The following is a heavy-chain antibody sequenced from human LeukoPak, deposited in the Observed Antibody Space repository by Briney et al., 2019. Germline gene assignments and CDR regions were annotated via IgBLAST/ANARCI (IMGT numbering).Heavy chain of an antibody. Sequence: GGSLRLSCAASGFTFSSYWMSWVRQAPGKGLEWVANIKQDGSEKYYVDSVKGRFTISRDNAKNSLYLQMNSLRAEDTAVYYCAREYRVTMVRGVMTNYYFDYWGQGTLVTVSS. CDR1: GFTFSSYW. D-gene: IGHD3-10*01. J-gene: IGHJ4*02. CDR3: AREYRVTMVRGVMTNYYFDY. V-gene: IGHV3-7*01. CDR2: IKQDGSEK.